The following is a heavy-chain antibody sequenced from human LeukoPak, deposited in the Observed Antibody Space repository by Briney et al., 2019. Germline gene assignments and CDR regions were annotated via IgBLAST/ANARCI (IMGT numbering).Heavy chain of an antibody. CDR3: ARGWEYFDS. D-gene: IGHD6-19*01. CDR2: IYHTGSA. J-gene: IGHJ4*02. V-gene: IGHV4-4*02. CDR1: GVSISSTNY. Sequence: PSETLSLTCAVSGVSISSTNYWTWVRQTPGKGLEWIVEIYHTGSATYNPSLNSRVTISLDKSKNQFSLKLTSVTASDTAVYYCARGWEYFDSSGQGTLVVVSS.